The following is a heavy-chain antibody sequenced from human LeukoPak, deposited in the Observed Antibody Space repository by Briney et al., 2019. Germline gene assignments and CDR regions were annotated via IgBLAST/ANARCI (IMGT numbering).Heavy chain of an antibody. CDR2: ISASGGST. CDR1: GFTFSTYA. CDR3: AKGSSGSRPYYFDY. Sequence: GGSLRLSCAASGFTFSTYAMYWVRQAPGKGLEWVSGISASGGSTYYADSVKGRFTVSRDNSKNTLYLQMNTLRAEDTAIYYCAKGSSGSRPYYFDYWGQGTLVTVSS. J-gene: IGHJ4*02. D-gene: IGHD3-22*01. V-gene: IGHV3-23*01.